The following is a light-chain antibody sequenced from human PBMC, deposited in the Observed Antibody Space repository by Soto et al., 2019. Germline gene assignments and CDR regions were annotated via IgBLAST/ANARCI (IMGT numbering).Light chain of an antibody. CDR3: LLSYSGARV. V-gene: IGLV7-46*01. Sequence: QAVVTQEPSLTVSPGGTVTLTCGSSTGAVTSGHFPYWFQQKPGQAPRTLIYDTNNKHSWTPARFSGSLLGGIAALTLSGAQPEDEADYYCLLSYSGARVFGGGTKLTVL. J-gene: IGLJ3*02. CDR2: DTN. CDR1: TGAVTSGHF.